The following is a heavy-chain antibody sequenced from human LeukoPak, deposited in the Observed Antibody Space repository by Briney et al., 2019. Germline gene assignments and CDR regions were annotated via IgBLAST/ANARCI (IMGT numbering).Heavy chain of an antibody. CDR1: GGSFSGYY. CDR3: AGGSSGWSFDY. Sequence: PSETLSLTCAVYGGSFSGYYWSWIRQPPGKGLEWIGEINHSGSTNYNPSLKSRVTISVDTSKNQFSLKLSSVTAADTAVYYCAGGSSGWSFDYWGQGTLVTVSS. CDR2: INHSGST. D-gene: IGHD6-19*01. J-gene: IGHJ4*02. V-gene: IGHV4-34*01.